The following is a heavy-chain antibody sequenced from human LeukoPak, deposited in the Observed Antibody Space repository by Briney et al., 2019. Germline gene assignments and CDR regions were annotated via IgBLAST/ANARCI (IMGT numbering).Heavy chain of an antibody. CDR3: ARTRLLTNWFDP. CDR1: GGSISSGGYY. Sequence: SQTLSLTCTASGGSISSGGYYWSWIRQHPGKGLEWIGYIYYSGSTYYNPSLKSRVTISVDTSKNQFSLKLSSVTAADTAVYYCARTRLLTNWFDPWGQGTLVTVSS. D-gene: IGHD1-26*01. CDR2: IYYSGST. J-gene: IGHJ5*02. V-gene: IGHV4-31*03.